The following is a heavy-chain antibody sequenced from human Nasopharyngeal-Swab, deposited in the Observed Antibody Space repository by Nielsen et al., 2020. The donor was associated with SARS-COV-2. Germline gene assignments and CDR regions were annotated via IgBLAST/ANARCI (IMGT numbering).Heavy chain of an antibody. J-gene: IGHJ4*02. CDR1: GYSFTSYW. CDR3: TWGRFLEWLPAAY. V-gene: IGHV5-10-1*01. CDR2: IDPSDSCT. Sequence: GESLKISCKGSGYSFTSYWISWVRQMPGKGLEWMGRIDPSDSCTNYSPSFQGHVTISADKSISTAYLQWSSLKASDTAMYYCTWGRFLEWLPAAYWGQGTLVTVSS. D-gene: IGHD3-3*01.